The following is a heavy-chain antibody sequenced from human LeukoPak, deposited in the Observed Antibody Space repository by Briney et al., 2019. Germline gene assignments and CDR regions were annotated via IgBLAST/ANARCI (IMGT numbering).Heavy chain of an antibody. J-gene: IGHJ4*02. D-gene: IGHD5-24*01. Sequence: GGSLRLSCAASGFTFDDYAMHWVRQAPGKGLEWVSGISWNSGSIGYADSVKGRFTISRDNAKNSLYLQMNSLRAEDTAVYYCARVGPGYNLDYWGQGTLVTVSS. CDR1: GFTFDDYA. CDR3: ARVGPGYNLDY. CDR2: ISWNSGSI. V-gene: IGHV3-9*01.